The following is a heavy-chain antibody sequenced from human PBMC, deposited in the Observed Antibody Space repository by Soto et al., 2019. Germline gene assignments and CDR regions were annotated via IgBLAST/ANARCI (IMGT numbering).Heavy chain of an antibody. V-gene: IGHV2-5*02. D-gene: IGHD6-19*01. CDR3: VHGSGWLFDY. CDR2: LYWDDDN. J-gene: IGHJ4*02. CDR1: GFSLTTSGVG. Sequence: QITLKESGPTLVKPTQTLTLTCTFSGFSLTTSGVGVGWIRQPPGKALEWLALLYWDDDNQYSPSLRNRLTLTKDTSKIQVVLTMTNMDPVDTATYYCVHGSGWLFDYWGQGTLVTVSS.